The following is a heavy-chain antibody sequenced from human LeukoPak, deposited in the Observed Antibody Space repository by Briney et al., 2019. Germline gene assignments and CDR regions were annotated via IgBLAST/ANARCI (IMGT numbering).Heavy chain of an antibody. CDR1: GFTFSRFG. CDR2: ISSSSAM. Sequence: GGSLRLSCAASGFTFSRFGMNWVRQAPGKGLEWISYISSSSAMYYADSVKGRFTISRDNAKNSLYLQMSSLRDEDTAVYYCAQKGGTDHWGQGTLVTVSS. J-gene: IGHJ4*02. D-gene: IGHD2-15*01. V-gene: IGHV3-48*02. CDR3: AQKGGTDH.